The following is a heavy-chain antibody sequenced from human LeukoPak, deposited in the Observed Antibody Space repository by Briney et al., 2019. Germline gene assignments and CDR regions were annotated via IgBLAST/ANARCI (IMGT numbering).Heavy chain of an antibody. CDR2: INPSGSST. V-gene: IGHV1-46*01. Sequence: GASVKVSCKASGYTFTNYYMHWVRQAPGQGLEWMGIINPSGSSTSYAQKFQGRVTMTRDMSTSTVYMELSSLRYEDTAVYYCASPSGDYGVPKTPEYIQHWGQGTLVIVSS. J-gene: IGHJ1*01. D-gene: IGHD4/OR15-4a*01. CDR1: GYTFTNYY. CDR3: ASPSGDYGVPKTPEYIQH.